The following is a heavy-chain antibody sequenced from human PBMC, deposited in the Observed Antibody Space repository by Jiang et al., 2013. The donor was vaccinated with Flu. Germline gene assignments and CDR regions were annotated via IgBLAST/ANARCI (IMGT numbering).Heavy chain of an antibody. CDR2: IDWDDDI. D-gene: IGHD3-22*01. J-gene: IGHJ3*02. CDR1: GFSLTTAGVC. CDR3: ARIYYYDRDAFDI. Sequence: KPTQTLTLTCTLSGFSLTTAGVCVTWIRQSPGKALEWLARIDWDDDIYYNTSLRARLTISKDTSQNQVVLTMTNMDPVDTATYYCARIYYYDRDAFDIWGQGTVVTVSS. V-gene: IGHV2-70*11.